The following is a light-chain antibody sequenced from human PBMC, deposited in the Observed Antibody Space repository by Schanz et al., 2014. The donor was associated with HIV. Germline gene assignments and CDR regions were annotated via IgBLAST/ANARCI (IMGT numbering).Light chain of an antibody. CDR1: QDISNY. Sequence: DIQMTQSPSSLSASVGDRVIITCQASQDISNYLNWYQQKPGRAPKLLIYDASNLQTGVPSRFSGSGSGTDFTFTISSLQPEDIATYYCQHYGNLPITFGQGTRLEIK. CDR2: DAS. J-gene: IGKJ5*01. CDR3: QHYGNLPIT. V-gene: IGKV1-33*01.